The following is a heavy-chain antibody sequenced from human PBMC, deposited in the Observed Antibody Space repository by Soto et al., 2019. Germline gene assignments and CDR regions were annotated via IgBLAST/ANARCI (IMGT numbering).Heavy chain of an antibody. CDR1: GGSISSYY. V-gene: IGHV4-59*01. CDR3: ARGIAAADYYFDY. J-gene: IGHJ4*02. Sequence: SETLSLTCTVSGGSISSYYWSWIRQPPGKGLEWIGYIYYSGSTNYNPSLKSRVTISVDTSKNQFSLKLSSATAADTAVYYCARGIAAADYYFDYWGQGTLVTVSS. CDR2: IYYSGST. D-gene: IGHD6-13*01.